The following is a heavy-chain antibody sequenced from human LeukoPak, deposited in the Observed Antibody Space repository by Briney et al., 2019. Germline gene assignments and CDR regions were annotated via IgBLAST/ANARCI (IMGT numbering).Heavy chain of an antibody. D-gene: IGHD3-22*01. CDR1: GFTFSSYW. V-gene: IGHV3-7*01. J-gene: IGHJ4*02. Sequence: GGSLRLSCAASGFTFSSYWMSWVRQAPGKGLEWVANIKQDGSEKYYVDSVKGRFTISRDNAKNSLYLQMNSRRAEDTAVYYCARDSGQYYYGSSGYYDSDYWGQGTLVTVSS. CDR2: IKQDGSEK. CDR3: ARDSGQYYYGSSGYYDSDY.